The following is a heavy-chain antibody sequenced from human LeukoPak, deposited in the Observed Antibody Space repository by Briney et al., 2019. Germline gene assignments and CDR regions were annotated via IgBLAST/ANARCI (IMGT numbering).Heavy chain of an antibody. J-gene: IGHJ4*02. CDR3: ARKYSSSWYFDY. CDR1: GGSISSYY. CDR2: IYTSGST. Sequence: SETLSLTCTVPGGSISSYYWSWIRQPAGKGLEWIGRIYTSGSTNYNPSLKSRVTMSVDTSKNQFSLKLSSVTAADTAVYYCARKYSSSWYFDYWGQGTLVTVSS. D-gene: IGHD6-13*01. V-gene: IGHV4-4*07.